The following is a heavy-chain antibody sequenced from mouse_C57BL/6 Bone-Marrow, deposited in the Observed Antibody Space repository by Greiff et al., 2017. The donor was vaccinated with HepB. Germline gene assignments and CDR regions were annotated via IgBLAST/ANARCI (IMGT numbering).Heavy chain of an antibody. CDR3: ARGDYDGFLYYFDY. Sequence: VQVVESGPGLVAPSQSLSITCTVSGFSLTSYAISWVRQPPGKGLEWLGVIWTGGGTNYNSALKSRLSISKDNSKSQVFLKMNSLQTDDTARYYCARGDYDGFLYYFDYWGQGTTLTVSS. CDR1: GFSLTSYA. CDR2: IWTGGGT. D-gene: IGHD2-3*01. V-gene: IGHV2-9-1*01. J-gene: IGHJ2*01.